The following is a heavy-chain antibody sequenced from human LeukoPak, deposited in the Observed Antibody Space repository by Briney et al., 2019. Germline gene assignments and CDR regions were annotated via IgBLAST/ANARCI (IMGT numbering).Heavy chain of an antibody. V-gene: IGHV4-4*02. Sequence: PSETLSLTCAVSGGSISSSNWWSWVRQPPGKGLEWIGEIYHSGSTNYNPSLKSRVTISVDKSKNQFSLKLSSVTAADTAVYYCASAVRDYYDSSGYYSYYYYGMDVWGQGTTVTVSS. CDR2: IYHSGST. D-gene: IGHD3-22*01. CDR3: ASAVRDYYDSSGYYSYYYYGMDV. CDR1: GGSISSSNW. J-gene: IGHJ6*02.